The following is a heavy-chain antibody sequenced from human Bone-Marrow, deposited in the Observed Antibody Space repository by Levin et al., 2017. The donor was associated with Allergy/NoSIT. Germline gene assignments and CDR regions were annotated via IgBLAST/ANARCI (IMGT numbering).Heavy chain of an antibody. D-gene: IGHD2-8*01. CDR2: INPNSGGT. J-gene: IGHJ6*02. Sequence: ASVKVSCKASGYTFTGYYMHWVRQAPGQGLEWMGWINPNSGGTNYAQKVQGRVTMTRDTSISTAYMELSRLRSDDTAVYYCARDVNTGMVYRGYYYYGMDVWGQGTTVTVSS. CDR3: ARDVNTGMVYRGYYYYGMDV. V-gene: IGHV1-2*02. CDR1: GYTFTGYY.